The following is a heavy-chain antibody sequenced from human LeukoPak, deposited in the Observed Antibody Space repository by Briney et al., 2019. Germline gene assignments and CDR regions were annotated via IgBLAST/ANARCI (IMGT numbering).Heavy chain of an antibody. D-gene: IGHD6-6*01. V-gene: IGHV1-18*01. CDR3: ARDAEPYIAARCRWFDP. J-gene: IGHJ5*02. Sequence: GASVKVSCKASGYTFTSYGISWVRQAPGQGLEWMAWISAYNGNTNYAQKLQGRVTMTTDTSTSTAYMELRSLRSDDTAVYYCARDAEPYIAARCRWFDPWGQGTLVTVSS. CDR1: GYTFTSYG. CDR2: ISAYNGNT.